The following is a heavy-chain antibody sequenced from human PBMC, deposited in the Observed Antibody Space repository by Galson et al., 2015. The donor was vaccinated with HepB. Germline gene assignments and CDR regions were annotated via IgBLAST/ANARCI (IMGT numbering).Heavy chain of an antibody. CDR1: GFTFSSYW. J-gene: IGHJ4*02. D-gene: IGHD1-26*01. Sequence: SLRLSCAASGFTFSSYWMSWVCQAPGKGLEWVASIKQDGSEKYYVDSVNGRFTISRDNAKNSLYLQMNSLRAEDTAVYYCARVSEWELGRGVGLFDYWGQGTLVTVSS. V-gene: IGHV3-7*01. CDR2: IKQDGSEK. CDR3: ARVSEWELGRGVGLFDY.